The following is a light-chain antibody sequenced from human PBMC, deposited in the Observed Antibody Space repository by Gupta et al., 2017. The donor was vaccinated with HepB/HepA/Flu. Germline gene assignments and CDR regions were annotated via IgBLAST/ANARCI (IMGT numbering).Light chain of an antibody. V-gene: IGKV3-20*01. CDR3: QQYSRSLWA. J-gene: IGKJ1*01. CDR1: QHVSSSY. CDR2: GTF. Sequence: EIVLTQSPGSLSLSPGERATLSCRASQHVSSSYLAWFQQKPGLPPRLLIYGTFTRATGIPDRFSGSGFGTDFTLTISILEPEDFAVYYCQQYSRSLWAFGQGTKVEVK.